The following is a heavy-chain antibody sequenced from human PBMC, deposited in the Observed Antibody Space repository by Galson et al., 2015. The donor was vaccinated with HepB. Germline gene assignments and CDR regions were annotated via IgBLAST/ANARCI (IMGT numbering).Heavy chain of an antibody. CDR2: ISYDGSNK. CDR1: GFTFSSYG. Sequence: SLRLSCAASGFTFSSYGMHWVRQAPGKGLEWVAVISYDGSNKYYADSVKGRFTISRDNSKNTLYLQMNSLRAEDTAVYYCAKEAYSSSWYDFDYWGQGTLVTVSS. D-gene: IGHD6-13*01. CDR3: AKEAYSSSWYDFDY. V-gene: IGHV3-30*18. J-gene: IGHJ4*02.